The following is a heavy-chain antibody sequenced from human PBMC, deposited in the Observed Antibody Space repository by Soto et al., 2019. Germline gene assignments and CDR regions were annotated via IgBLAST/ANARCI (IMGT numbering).Heavy chain of an antibody. V-gene: IGHV3-30*18. D-gene: IGHD5-12*01. CDR3: AKGFSGYDSP. J-gene: IGHJ4*02. CDR1: GFTFSSYG. CDR2: ISYDGSNK. Sequence: VQLVESGGGLIQPGRSLRLSCAASGFTFSSYGMHWVRQAPGKGLEWVAVISYDGSNKYYADSVKGRFTISRDNSKNTLYLQMNSLRAEDTAVYYCAKGFSGYDSPWGQGTLVTVSS.